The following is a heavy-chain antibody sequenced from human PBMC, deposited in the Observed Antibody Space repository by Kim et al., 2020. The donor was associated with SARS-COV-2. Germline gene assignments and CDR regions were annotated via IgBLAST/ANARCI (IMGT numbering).Heavy chain of an antibody. CDR2: MNPNSGNT. CDR3: ARSPSTWFGELPYKNWFDP. Sequence: ASVKVSCKASGYTFTSYDINWVRQATGQGLEWMGWMNPNSGNTGYAQKFQGRVTMTRNTSISTAYMELSSLRSEDTAVYYCARSPSTWFGELPYKNWFDPWGQGTLVTVSS. V-gene: IGHV1-8*01. D-gene: IGHD3-10*01. CDR1: GYTFTSYD. J-gene: IGHJ5*02.